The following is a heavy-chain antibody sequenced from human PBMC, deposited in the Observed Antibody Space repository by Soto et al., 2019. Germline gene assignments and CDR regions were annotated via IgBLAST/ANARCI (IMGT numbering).Heavy chain of an antibody. Sequence: SETLSLTCTVSGGSISSYYWSWIRQPPGKGLEWIGYIYYSGSTNYNPSLKSRVTISVDTSKNQFSLKLSSVTAADTAVYYCARVDSSSSPTFDYWGQGTLVTVSS. J-gene: IGHJ4*02. CDR1: GGSISSYY. V-gene: IGHV4-59*01. CDR2: IYYSGST. CDR3: ARVDSSSSPTFDY. D-gene: IGHD6-6*01.